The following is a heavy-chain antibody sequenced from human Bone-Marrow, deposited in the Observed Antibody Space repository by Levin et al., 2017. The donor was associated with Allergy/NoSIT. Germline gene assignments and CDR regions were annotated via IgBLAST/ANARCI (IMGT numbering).Heavy chain of an antibody. CDR1: GFTFSSYD. V-gene: IGHV3-13*04. D-gene: IGHD3-10*01. CDR2: IGTAGDT. J-gene: IGHJ3*02. Sequence: GGSLRLSCAASGFTFSSYDMHFFLQSTLKGLEWVSAIGTAGDTYYPGSVKGRFTISRENAKNSLYLQMNSLRAGDTAVYYCARDRYGSAAFDIWGQGTMVTVSS. CDR3: ARDRYGSAAFDI.